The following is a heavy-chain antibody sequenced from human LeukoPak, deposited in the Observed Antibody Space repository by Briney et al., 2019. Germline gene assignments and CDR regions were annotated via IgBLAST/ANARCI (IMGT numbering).Heavy chain of an antibody. CDR3: AKDMPPIATANHDAFDI. CDR1: GFTFSSYG. CDR2: ISGSGGST. V-gene: IGHV3-23*01. Sequence: SGGSLRLSCAASGFTFSSYGMSWVRQAPGKGLEWVSAISGSGGSTYYADSVKGRFTISRDNSKNTLYLQMNSLRPEDTAVYYCAKDMPPIATANHDAFDIWGQGTMVTVSS. D-gene: IGHD6-13*01. J-gene: IGHJ3*02.